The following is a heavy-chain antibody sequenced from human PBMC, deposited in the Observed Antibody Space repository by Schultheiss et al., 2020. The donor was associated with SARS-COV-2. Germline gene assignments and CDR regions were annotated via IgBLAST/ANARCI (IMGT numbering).Heavy chain of an antibody. V-gene: IGHV4-34*01. D-gene: IGHD2-15*01. CDR1: GGSFSGYY. Sequence: SETLSLTCAVYGGSFSGYYWGWIRQPPGKGLEWIGEINHSGSTNYNPSLKSRVTISVDTSKNQFSLKLSSVTAADTAVYYCASLVVGYGMDVWGQGTTVTVSS. CDR3: ASLVVGYGMDV. CDR2: INHSGST. J-gene: IGHJ6*02.